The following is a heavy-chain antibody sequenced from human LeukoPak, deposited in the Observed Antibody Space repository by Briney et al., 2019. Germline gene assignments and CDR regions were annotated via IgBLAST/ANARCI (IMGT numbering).Heavy chain of an antibody. CDR3: ARDSSSTSLDFDY. CDR1: GFTFSSYS. D-gene: IGHD6-6*01. J-gene: IGHJ4*02. Sequence: GGSLRLSCAASGFTFSSYSMNWVRQAPGKGLEWVSSISSSSSYIYYADSAKGRFTISRDNAKNSLYLQMNSLRAVDTAVYYCARDSSSTSLDFDYWGQGTLVTVSS. V-gene: IGHV3-21*01. CDR2: ISSSSSYI.